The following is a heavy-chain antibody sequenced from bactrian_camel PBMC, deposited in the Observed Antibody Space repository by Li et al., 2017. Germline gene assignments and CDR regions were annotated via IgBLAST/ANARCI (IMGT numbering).Heavy chain of an antibody. Sequence: HVQLVESGGGSVQAGGSLRLSCAANGVTYCMGWFRQAPGKERERVAHILPSNGKTYYLDSMKGRFTISRDNEKKIVYLRLTNLKTEDTGMYYCVKGWDVPNGVRGRGTQVTVS. CDR3: VKGWDVPNGV. V-gene: IGHV3S60*01. CDR2: ILPSNGKT. J-gene: IGHJ4*01. CDR1: GVTYC. D-gene: IGHD3*01.